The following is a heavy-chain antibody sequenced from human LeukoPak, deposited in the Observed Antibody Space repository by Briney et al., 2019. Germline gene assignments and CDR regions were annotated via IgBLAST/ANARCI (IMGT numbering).Heavy chain of an antibody. V-gene: IGHV4-59*01. Sequence: SETLSLACTVSGGSINSYYWSWIRQPPGKGLEWIGYIYYSGITKFNPSLMSRVTISIDTSKNQFSLKLNSVTAADTAVYYCARSSHLWGPGTLVIVSS. CDR3: ARSSHL. J-gene: IGHJ5*02. CDR1: GGSINSYY. CDR2: IYYSGIT. D-gene: IGHD3-10*01.